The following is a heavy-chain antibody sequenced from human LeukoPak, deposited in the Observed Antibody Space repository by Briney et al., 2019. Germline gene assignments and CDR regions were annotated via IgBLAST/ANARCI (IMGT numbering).Heavy chain of an antibody. CDR3: ARDWVVLLWFGELSHGMDV. CDR1: GGSISSGDYY. J-gene: IGHJ6*04. V-gene: IGHV4-30-4*01. CDR2: IYYSGST. D-gene: IGHD3-10*01. Sequence: PSETLSLTCTVSGGSISSGDYYWSWIRHPPGKGLEWIGYIYYSGSTYYNPSLKSRVTISVDTSKNQFSLKLSSVTAADTAVYYCARDWVVLLWFGELSHGMDVWGKGTTVTVSS.